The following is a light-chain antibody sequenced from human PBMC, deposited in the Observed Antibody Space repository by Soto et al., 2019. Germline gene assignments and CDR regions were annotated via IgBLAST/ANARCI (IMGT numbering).Light chain of an antibody. CDR3: QQYCSSPPT. CDR1: QSVSSNF. CDR2: GAS. Sequence: EIVLTQSPGTLSLSPGERATLSCKASQSVSSNFLAWYQRKPGQAPRLLIYGASCRATDIPYRFSGSGSGTDFTLTITRLEPEDFAVYYCQQYCSSPPTFGQGTKVEI. V-gene: IGKV3-20*01. J-gene: IGKJ1*01.